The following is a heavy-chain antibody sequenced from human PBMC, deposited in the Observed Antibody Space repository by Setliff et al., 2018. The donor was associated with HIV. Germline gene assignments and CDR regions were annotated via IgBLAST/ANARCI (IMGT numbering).Heavy chain of an antibody. D-gene: IGHD6-13*01. J-gene: IGHJ5*02. CDR3: ARGEQRLVQMGYYLDT. CDR1: GGTLSNYG. CDR2: VIPLLSTT. Sequence: SVKVSCKVSGGTLSNYGITWVRQAPGQGLEWMGEVIPLLSTTNYGQKFQGRVTITADESTKTVYVGLSSLTSEDTAVYYCARGEQRLVQMGYYLDTWGQGTLVTVSS. V-gene: IGHV1-69*13.